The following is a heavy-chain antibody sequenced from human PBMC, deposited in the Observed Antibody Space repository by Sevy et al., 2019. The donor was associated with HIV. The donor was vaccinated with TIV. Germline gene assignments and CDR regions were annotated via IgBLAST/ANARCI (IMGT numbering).Heavy chain of an antibody. CDR1: GFAFYDYS. CDR2: ISFGSGKI. D-gene: IGHD2-8*01. V-gene: IGHV3-23*01. Sequence: GGSLRLSCAASGFAFYDYSMSWIRQAPGKGLEWVATISFGSGKINYTDSVKGRFTISRDNSKNSFYLQMDNLRVEDTALYYCAREGCTRPHDYWGQGTRVTVSS. J-gene: IGHJ4*02. CDR3: AREGCTRPHDY.